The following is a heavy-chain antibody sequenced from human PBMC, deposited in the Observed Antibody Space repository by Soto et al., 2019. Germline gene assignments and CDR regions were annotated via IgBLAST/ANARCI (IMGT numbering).Heavy chain of an antibody. J-gene: IGHJ6*02. CDR1: GFTFSSYG. V-gene: IGHV3-33*01. Sequence: QVQLVESGGGVVQPGRSLRLSCAASGFTFSSYGMHWVRQAPGKGLEWVAVIWYDGSNKYYADSVKGRFTISRDNSKNTLYLQMNSLRAEDTAVYYCARDSEEYCSGGSCYGMDVWGQGTTVTVSS. D-gene: IGHD2-15*01. CDR3: ARDSEEYCSGGSCYGMDV. CDR2: IWYDGSNK.